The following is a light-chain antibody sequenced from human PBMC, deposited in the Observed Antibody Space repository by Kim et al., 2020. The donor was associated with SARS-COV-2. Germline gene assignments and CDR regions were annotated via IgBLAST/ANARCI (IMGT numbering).Light chain of an antibody. J-gene: IGKJ1*01. Sequence: IQMTQSPSSLSAYVGDRVTITCRASQSVNTYLNWYQQKSGKAPELLISGSSTLQSGVPSRFSGSGSGTDFTFTISSLQPDDFATYYCQQSYNAPRTFGPGTKVDIK. CDR1: QSVNTY. CDR2: GSS. V-gene: IGKV1-39*01. CDR3: QQSYNAPRT.